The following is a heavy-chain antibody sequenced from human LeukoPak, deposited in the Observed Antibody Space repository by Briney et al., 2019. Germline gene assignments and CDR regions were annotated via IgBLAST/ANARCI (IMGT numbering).Heavy chain of an antibody. CDR2: ISGEGGST. J-gene: IGHJ4*02. Sequence: PGGSLRLSCAASGFTFDDYAMHWVRQAPGKGLEWVSLISGEGGSTYYADSVKGRFTISRDNSKNSLYLQMNSPRTEDTALYYCASTDVLTGDSGFDYWGQGTLVTVSS. D-gene: IGHD3-9*01. CDR1: GFTFDDYA. CDR3: ASTDVLTGDSGFDY. V-gene: IGHV3-43*02.